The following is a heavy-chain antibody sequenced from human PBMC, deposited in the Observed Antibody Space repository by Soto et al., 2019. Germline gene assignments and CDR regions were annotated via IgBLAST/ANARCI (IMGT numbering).Heavy chain of an antibody. V-gene: IGHV1-2*02. CDR1: GYTFTGYS. D-gene: IGHD2-15*01. CDR3: ASEYSSAGGCSPFFDH. J-gene: IGHJ4*02. Sequence: QVQLVQSGAEVKKPGASVKVSCKASGYTFTGYSMHWVRQAPGQGLEWMGWISPNSGATNYAQKFQGRITMTRDTSTITATTDLSRLTSDDTAVSYCASEYSSAGGCSPFFDHWGQGTLVTVSS. CDR2: ISPNSGAT.